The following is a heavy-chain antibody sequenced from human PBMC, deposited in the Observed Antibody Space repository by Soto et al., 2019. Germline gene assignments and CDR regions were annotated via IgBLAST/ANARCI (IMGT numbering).Heavy chain of an antibody. Sequence: ESGGGVVQPGRSLRLSCAASGFTFSSYGMHWVRQAPGKGLEWVAVIWYDGSNKYYADSVKGRFTISRDNSKNTLYLQMNSLRAEDTAVYYCARGAYSSGWYEDYWGQGTLVTVSS. CDR3: ARGAYSSGWYEDY. D-gene: IGHD6-19*01. J-gene: IGHJ4*02. V-gene: IGHV3-33*01. CDR2: IWYDGSNK. CDR1: GFTFSSYG.